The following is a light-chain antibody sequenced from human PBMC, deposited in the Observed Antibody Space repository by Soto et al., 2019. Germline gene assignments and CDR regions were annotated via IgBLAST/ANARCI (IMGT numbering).Light chain of an antibody. CDR1: SSNIGAGYD. J-gene: IGLJ1*01. V-gene: IGLV1-40*01. Sequence: QSVLTQPPSVSGAPGQRVTISCTGSSSNIGAGYDVHWYQRLPGTAPKVLIYSNNNRPSGVPDRFSGSKSGTSASLAITGLQAEDEADYDGQSYDSSLSGSYVFGTGTKLTVL. CDR2: SNN. CDR3: QSYDSSLSGSYV.